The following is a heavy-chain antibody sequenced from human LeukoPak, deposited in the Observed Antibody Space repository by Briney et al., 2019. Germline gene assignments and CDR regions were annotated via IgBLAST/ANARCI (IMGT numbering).Heavy chain of an antibody. J-gene: IGHJ4*02. CDR1: GFTFSSYS. D-gene: IGHD6-13*01. CDR3: AKAPGSSWAAFDS. CDR2: ISGSGDNT. Sequence: RGSLRLSCAASGFTFSSYSMSWVRQAPGKGLEWVSTISGSGDNTYYADSLKGRFTISRDNSKNTLYLQVNSLRAEDTALYYCAKAPGSSWAAFDSWGQGTLVTVSS. V-gene: IGHV3-23*01.